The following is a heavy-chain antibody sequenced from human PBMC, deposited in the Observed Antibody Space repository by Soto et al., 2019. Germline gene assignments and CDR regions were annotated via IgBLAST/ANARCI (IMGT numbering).Heavy chain of an antibody. CDR2: IKQDGSEK. Sequence: GGSLRLSCAASGFTFSSYWMSWVRQAPGKGLEWVANIKQDGSEKYYVDSVKGRFTISRDNAKNSLYLQMNSLRAEDTAVYYCAREGERYDFWSGYSSDAFDIWGQGTMVTVSS. CDR3: AREGERYDFWSGYSSDAFDI. D-gene: IGHD3-3*01. V-gene: IGHV3-7*01. J-gene: IGHJ3*02. CDR1: GFTFSSYW.